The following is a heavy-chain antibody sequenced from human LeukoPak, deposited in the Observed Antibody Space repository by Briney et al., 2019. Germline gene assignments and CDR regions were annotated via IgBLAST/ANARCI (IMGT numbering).Heavy chain of an antibody. CDR1: GFTFSSYG. D-gene: IGHD5-24*01. CDR3: ASNRDGKFDY. V-gene: IGHV3-30*02. Sequence: PGRSLRLSCAASGFTFSSYGMHWVRQAPGKGLEWVAFIRYDGSNTYYADSVKGRFTISRDNSKNTLYLQMNSLRAEEMAVYYCASNRDGKFDYWGQGTLVTVSS. J-gene: IGHJ4*02. CDR2: IRYDGSNT.